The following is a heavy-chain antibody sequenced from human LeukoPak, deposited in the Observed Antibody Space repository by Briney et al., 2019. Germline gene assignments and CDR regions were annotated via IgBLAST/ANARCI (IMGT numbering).Heavy chain of an antibody. CDR2: IYYSGST. Sequence: SETLSLTCTVSGGSISSYYWSWIRQPPGRGLEWIGYIYYSGSTNYNPSLKSRVTISVDTSKNQFSLKLSSVTAADTAVYYCARVGSSGYFDYWGQGTLVTVSS. CDR1: GGSISSYY. CDR3: ARVGSSGYFDY. J-gene: IGHJ4*02. V-gene: IGHV4-59*01. D-gene: IGHD3-22*01.